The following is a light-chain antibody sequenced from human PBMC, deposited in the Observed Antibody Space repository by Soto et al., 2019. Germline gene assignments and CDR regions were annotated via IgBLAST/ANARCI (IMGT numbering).Light chain of an antibody. CDR3: NSYASNDILL. Sequence: QSALTQPPSASGSPGQSVTISCSGSSSDVGSYNYVSWYQQHPGRAPKVIIYEVNKRPSGVPARFSGSKSGSTASLTVSGLRPEDEAEYFCNSYASNDILLFGGGTKLTVL. CDR1: SSDVGSYNY. J-gene: IGLJ2*01. V-gene: IGLV2-8*01. CDR2: EVN.